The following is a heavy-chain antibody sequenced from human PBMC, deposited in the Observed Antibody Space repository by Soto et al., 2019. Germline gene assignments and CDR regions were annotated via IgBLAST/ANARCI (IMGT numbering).Heavy chain of an antibody. CDR1: GFTFSSYG. J-gene: IGHJ5*02. Sequence: GGSLRLSCAASGFTFSSYGMHWVRQAPGKGLEWVAVISYDGSNKYYADSVKGRFTISRDNSKNTLYLQMNSLRAEDTAVYYCAKDSGRGYCSGGSCYEWFDPWGQGTLVTVSS. D-gene: IGHD2-15*01. CDR2: ISYDGSNK. CDR3: AKDSGRGYCSGGSCYEWFDP. V-gene: IGHV3-30*18.